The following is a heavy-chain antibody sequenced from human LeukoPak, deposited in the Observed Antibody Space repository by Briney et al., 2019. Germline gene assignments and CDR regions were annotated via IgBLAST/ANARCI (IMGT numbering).Heavy chain of an antibody. D-gene: IGHD6-13*01. J-gene: IGHJ6*02. Sequence: GGSLGLSCAASGFTFSNYWMHWVRQVPGKGLLWVSLINSDGSSTSYADSVKGRFTISRDNARNSLSLQMNSLRAEDAAVYYCAREIPQQLVAMDVWGQGTTVTVSS. V-gene: IGHV3-74*01. CDR2: INSDGSST. CDR3: AREIPQQLVAMDV. CDR1: GFTFSNYW.